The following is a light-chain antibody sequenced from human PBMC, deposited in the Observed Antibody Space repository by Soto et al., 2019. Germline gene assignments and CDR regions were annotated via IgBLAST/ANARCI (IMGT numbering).Light chain of an antibody. CDR3: QSYDSSLSAYV. CDR1: RSNIGAGYY. J-gene: IGLJ1*01. Sequence: QSVLTQPTSVSGAPGQRVTISCTGSRSNIGAGYYVHWYQQLPGTAPKLLIYGNSNRPSGVPDRFSGSMSGTSASLAITGLQAEDEADYYCQSYDSSLSAYVFATGTKLTVL. V-gene: IGLV1-40*01. CDR2: GNS.